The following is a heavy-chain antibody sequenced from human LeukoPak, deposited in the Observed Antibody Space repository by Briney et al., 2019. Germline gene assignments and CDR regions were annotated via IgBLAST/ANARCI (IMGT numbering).Heavy chain of an antibody. CDR1: GGSISSGGYS. J-gene: IGHJ4*02. D-gene: IGHD3-10*01. Sequence: SETLSLTCAVSGGSISSGGYSWSWIRQPPGKGLEWIGYIYHSGSTYYNPSLKSRVTISVDRSKNQFSLKLSPVTAADTAVYYCARGKVRGVRYFDYWGQGTLVTVSS. CDR2: IYHSGST. V-gene: IGHV4-30-2*01. CDR3: ARGKVRGVRYFDY.